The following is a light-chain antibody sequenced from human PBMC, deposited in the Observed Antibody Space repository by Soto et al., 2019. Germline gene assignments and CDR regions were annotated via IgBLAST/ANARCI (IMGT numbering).Light chain of an antibody. CDR3: HQYASSPIT. Sequence: EIVLTQSPGTLSLSPGERATLSCRASQSVSSSLLAWYQQKRGQAPRLLIYGAFSRATGIPERFTGSGSGTHFTLTISRLEPEDYAVYYCHQYASSPITFGQGTRLEIK. CDR1: QSVSSSL. V-gene: IGKV3-20*01. J-gene: IGKJ5*01. CDR2: GAF.